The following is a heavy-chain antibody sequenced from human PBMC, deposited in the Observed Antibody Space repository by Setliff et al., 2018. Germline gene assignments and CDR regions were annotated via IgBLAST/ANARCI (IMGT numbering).Heavy chain of an antibody. CDR3: ARSPGWIPWFDS. D-gene: IGHD5-18*01. V-gene: IGHV3-21*01. Sequence: PGGSLRLSCAASGFSFSSYAVSWVRQTPGKGLAWVASFSSRNDYIYHADSVKGRFTISRDNAKTSLYLQMDSLRVEDTAVYFCARSPGWIPWFDSWGQGTLVTVSS. CDR2: FSSRNDYI. CDR1: GFSFSSYA. J-gene: IGHJ5*01.